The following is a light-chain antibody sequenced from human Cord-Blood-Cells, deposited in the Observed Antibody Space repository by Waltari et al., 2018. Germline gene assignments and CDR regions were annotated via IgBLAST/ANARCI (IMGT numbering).Light chain of an antibody. J-gene: IGLJ3*02. V-gene: IGLV2-14*03. Sequence: QSALTQPASVSGSPGQSITISCTGTSSDVGGYNYVSWYQQHPGKAPKLMIYDVSNQPSGVSNRFSGSKSGNTASLTISGLQAEDEADYYYSSYTSSSTWVFGGGTKLTVL. CDR2: DVS. CDR1: SSDVGGYNY. CDR3: SSYTSSSTWV.